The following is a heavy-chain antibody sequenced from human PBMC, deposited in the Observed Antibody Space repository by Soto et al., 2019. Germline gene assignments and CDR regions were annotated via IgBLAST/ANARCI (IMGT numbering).Heavy chain of an antibody. Sequence: GGSLRHSCADSEFTFSSYSMNWVHQAPGKGLEWVSSISSSSSYIYYADSVKGRFTISRDNAKNSLYLQMNSLRAEDTAVYYCARGFLEFDAFDIWGQGTMVTVSS. CDR2: ISSSSSYI. J-gene: IGHJ3*02. V-gene: IGHV3-21*01. CDR1: EFTFSSYS. D-gene: IGHD3-3*01. CDR3: ARGFLEFDAFDI.